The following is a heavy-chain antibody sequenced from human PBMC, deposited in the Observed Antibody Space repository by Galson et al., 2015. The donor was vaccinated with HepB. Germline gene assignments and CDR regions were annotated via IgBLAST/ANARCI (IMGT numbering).Heavy chain of an antibody. CDR3: ARGRYYYDSRGYYYGI. Sequence: SVKVSCKASGYTFTSYDINWVRQATGQGLEWMGWMNPNSGNTGYAQKFQGRVTMTRNTSISTAYMELSSLRSEDTAVYYCARGRYYYDSRGYYYGIWGQGTMVTVSS. V-gene: IGHV1-8*01. CDR2: MNPNSGNT. CDR1: GYTFTSYD. D-gene: IGHD3-22*01. J-gene: IGHJ3*02.